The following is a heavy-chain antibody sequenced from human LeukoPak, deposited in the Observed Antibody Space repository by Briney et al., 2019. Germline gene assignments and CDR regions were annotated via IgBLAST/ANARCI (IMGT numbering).Heavy chain of an antibody. D-gene: IGHD3-10*01. CDR1: GGTFSSYA. CDR2: IIPILGIA. J-gene: IGHJ6*02. V-gene: IGHV1-69*04. CDR3: ARVFRKVRGVIKNYYYYGMDV. Sequence: SVKVSCKASGGTFSSYAISWVRQAPGQGLEWMGRIIPILGIANYEQKFQGRVTITADKSTSTAYMELSSLRSEDTAVYYCARVFRKVRGVIKNYYYYGMDVWGQGTTVTVSS.